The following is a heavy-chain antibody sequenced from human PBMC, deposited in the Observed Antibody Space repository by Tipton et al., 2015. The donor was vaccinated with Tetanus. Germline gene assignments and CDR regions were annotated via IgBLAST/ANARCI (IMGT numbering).Heavy chain of an antibody. V-gene: IGHV4-61*01. D-gene: IGHD5-12*01. J-gene: IGHJ4*02. CDR2: VCHNGNT. CDR1: GASVSRSSHY. Sequence: TLSLTCSVSGASVSRSSHYWTWIRQPPGKEPEWVGYVCHNGNTNYHPSLKGRLTISVDTSKNQFSLNLKSVITADTAIYYCARANNDYPKKGPFDYWGQGILVTVSS. CDR3: ARANNDYPKKGPFDY.